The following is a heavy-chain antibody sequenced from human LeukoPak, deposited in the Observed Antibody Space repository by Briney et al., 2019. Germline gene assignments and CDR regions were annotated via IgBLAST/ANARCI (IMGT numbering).Heavy chain of an antibody. CDR3: ARDIREGRNYYDSSGPAPIDY. J-gene: IGHJ4*02. CDR2: IIPIFGTA. Sequence: SVKVSCKASGGTFSSYAISWVRQAPGQGLEWMGGIIPIFGTANYAQKFQGRVTITADKSTSTAYMELSSLRSEDTAVYYCARDIREGRNYYDSSGPAPIDYWGQGTLVTVSS. V-gene: IGHV1-69*06. D-gene: IGHD3-22*01. CDR1: GGTFSSYA.